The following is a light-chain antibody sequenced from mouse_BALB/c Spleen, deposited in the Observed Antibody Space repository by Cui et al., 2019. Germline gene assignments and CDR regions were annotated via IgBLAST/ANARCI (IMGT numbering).Light chain of an antibody. CDR2: ETS. CDR1: SNVSY. CDR3: QQWSSYPRT. V-gene: IGKV4-55*01. Sequence: IILTQSTAILSASPGDKVTMTCSASSNVSYLYWYQQQPGSSTRRLIYETSHPSSGVAVCFSGSGSGTYSSLTSSRMDAEDAATYYCQQWSSYPRTFGGGTKLEIK. J-gene: IGKJ1*01.